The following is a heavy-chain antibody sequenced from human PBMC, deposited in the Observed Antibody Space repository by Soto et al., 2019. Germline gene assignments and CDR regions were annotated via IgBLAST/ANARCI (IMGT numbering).Heavy chain of an antibody. D-gene: IGHD1-1*01. Sequence: QVQLVQSGAEVKKPGSSVMVSCKTSGGSFDTYAISWVRQAPGQGLEWMGGIIPIFGTASNAQKFQGRVTLTADESTTTAYMEVRSLTSDDTAVYYCARSLGLEYYYGMDVWGQGTTVTVSS. CDR1: GGSFDTYA. V-gene: IGHV1-69*12. CDR3: ARSLGLEYYYGMDV. J-gene: IGHJ6*02. CDR2: IIPIFGTA.